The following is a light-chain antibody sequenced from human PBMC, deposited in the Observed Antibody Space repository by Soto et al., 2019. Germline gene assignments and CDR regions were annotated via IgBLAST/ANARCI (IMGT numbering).Light chain of an antibody. Sequence: DIQMTQSPSTLSASVGDTVTITCRASQSISSWLAWYQQKPGKAPKLLTYKASSLESGVPSRFGGSGSGKEFTLTISSLQPDDLATYYCQQYNSYSTFGQGNKVDIK. CDR2: KAS. CDR1: QSISSW. CDR3: QQYNSYST. V-gene: IGKV1-5*03. J-gene: IGKJ1*01.